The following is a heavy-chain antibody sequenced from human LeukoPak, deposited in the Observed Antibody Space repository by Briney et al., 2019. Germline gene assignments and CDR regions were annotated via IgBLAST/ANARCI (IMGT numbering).Heavy chain of an antibody. V-gene: IGHV4-39*01. J-gene: IGHJ4*02. CDR1: GGSISSSSYY. CDR2: IYYSGST. Sequence: PSETLSLTCTVSGGSISSSSYYWGWIRQPPGKGLEWIGSIYYSGSTYYNPSLKSRITISVDTSKNQFSLKLSSVTAADTAVYYCAGLVSAAAGTRVYWGQGTLVTVSS. D-gene: IGHD6-13*01. CDR3: AGLVSAAAGTRVY.